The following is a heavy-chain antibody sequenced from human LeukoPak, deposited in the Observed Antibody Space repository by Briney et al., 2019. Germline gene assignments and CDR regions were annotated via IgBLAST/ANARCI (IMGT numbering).Heavy chain of an antibody. Sequence: SETLTLTCTVSGGSISSYYWSWIRQPPGKGLEWIGYIYYSGSTNYNPSLKSRVTISVDTSKNQFSLKLSSVTAADTAVYYCATDHRLGTGWYFDLWGRGTLVTVSS. J-gene: IGHJ2*01. CDR1: GGSISSYY. V-gene: IGHV4-59*01. CDR3: ATDHRLGTGWYFDL. D-gene: IGHD7-27*01. CDR2: IYYSGST.